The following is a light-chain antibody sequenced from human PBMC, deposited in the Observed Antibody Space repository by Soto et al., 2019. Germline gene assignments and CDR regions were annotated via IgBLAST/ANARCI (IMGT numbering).Light chain of an antibody. CDR3: AAWDDRLSGYV. V-gene: IGLV1-44*01. CDR2: TND. J-gene: IGLJ1*01. Sequence: QSVLTQPPSASGTPGQRVTISCSGSRSNIGSNTVNWYQQLPGTAPKLLIYTNDQRPSGVPDRFSGSKSGTSASLAISGLQSDDEADYYCAAWDDRLSGYVFGTGTRSPS. CDR1: RSNIGSNT.